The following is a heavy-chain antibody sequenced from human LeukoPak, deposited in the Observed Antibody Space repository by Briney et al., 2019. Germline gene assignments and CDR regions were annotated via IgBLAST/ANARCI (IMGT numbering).Heavy chain of an antibody. CDR2: ISTYNGNT. J-gene: IGHJ5*02. CDR3: ARVGAVVPAAKSSGNCWFDP. CDR1: GYTFSNYA. V-gene: IGHV1-18*01. Sequence: GASVKVSCKASGYTFSNYAINWVRQAPGQGLEWMGWISTYNGNTNYAQKLQDRVTMTTDTSTSTAYMELRSLRSDDTAVYYCARVGAVVPAAKSSGNCWFDPWGQGTLVTVSS. D-gene: IGHD2-2*01.